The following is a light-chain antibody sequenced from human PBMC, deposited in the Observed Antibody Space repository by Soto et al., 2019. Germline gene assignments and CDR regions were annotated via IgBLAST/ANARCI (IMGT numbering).Light chain of an antibody. CDR2: WAS. CDR1: QSVLYSSNNKNY. J-gene: IGKJ1*01. Sequence: DIVMTQSPDSLAVSLGERATINCKSSQSVLYSSNNKNYLAWYQQKPGQPPKLLIYWASTRESGVPDRFRGSGSGTDFTLTISSLQAEDFAVYYCQQRSNWGTFGQGTKVDIK. CDR3: QQRSNWGT. V-gene: IGKV4-1*01.